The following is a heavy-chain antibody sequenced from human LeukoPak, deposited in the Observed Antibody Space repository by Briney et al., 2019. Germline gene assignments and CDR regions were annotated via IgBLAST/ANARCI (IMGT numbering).Heavy chain of an antibody. CDR1: GYTFTNYG. CDR3: ARDRNPYDFEGDHPNVY. V-gene: IGHV1-18*01. D-gene: IGHD3-3*01. CDR2: ISAYNGDT. J-gene: IGHJ4*02. Sequence: AASVKVSCRASGYTFTNYGITWVQQAPGQGLEWMGWISAYNGDTNYPQKLQGRVTMTTDTPTSTAYMELRSLRSDDTAVYYCARDRNPYDFEGDHPNVYWGQGTLVTVSS.